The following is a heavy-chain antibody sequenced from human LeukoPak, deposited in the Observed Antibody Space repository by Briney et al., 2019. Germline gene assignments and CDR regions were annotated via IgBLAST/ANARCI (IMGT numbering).Heavy chain of an antibody. Sequence: SETLSLTCTVSGGSISSSSYYWGWIRQPPGKGLEWIGSIYHSGSTYHNPSLKSRVTISVDTSKNQFSLKLSSVTAADTAVYYCARHSYGDYAGNYVMDVWGQGTTVTVSS. V-gene: IGHV4-39*01. D-gene: IGHD4-17*01. J-gene: IGHJ6*02. CDR2: IYHSGST. CDR1: GGSISSSSYY. CDR3: ARHSYGDYAGNYVMDV.